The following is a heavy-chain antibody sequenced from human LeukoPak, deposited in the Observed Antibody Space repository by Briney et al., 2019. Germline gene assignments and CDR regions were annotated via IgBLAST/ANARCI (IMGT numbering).Heavy chain of an antibody. CDR2: ISSSSSTI. V-gene: IGHV3-48*01. CDR3: ARDRVREAFDY. Sequence: PGGSLRLSCTGSGFTFSDHYMDWVRQAPGKGLEWVSYISSSSSTIYYADSVKGRFTISRDNAKNSLYLQMNSLRAEDTAVYYCARDRVREAFDYWGQGTLVTVSS. J-gene: IGHJ4*02. D-gene: IGHD2-2*01. CDR1: GFTFSDHY.